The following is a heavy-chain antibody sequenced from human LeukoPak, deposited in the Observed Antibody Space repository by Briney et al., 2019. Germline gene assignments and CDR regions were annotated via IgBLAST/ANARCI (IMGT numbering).Heavy chain of an antibody. D-gene: IGHD3-22*01. J-gene: IGHJ3*02. CDR1: GFTLSSYG. V-gene: IGHV3-33*01. CDR2: IWYDGSNK. CDR3: AREGRMIAAFDI. Sequence: GRSLRLSCAASGFTLSSYGMHWVRQAPGKGLEWVAVIWYDGSNKYYADSVKGRFTISRDNSKNTLYLQMNSLRAEDTAVYYCAREGRMIAAFDIWGQGTMVTVSS.